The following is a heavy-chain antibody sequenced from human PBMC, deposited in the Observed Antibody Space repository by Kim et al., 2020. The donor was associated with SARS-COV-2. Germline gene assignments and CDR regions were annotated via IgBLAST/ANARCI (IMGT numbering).Heavy chain of an antibody. D-gene: IGHD3-10*01. J-gene: IGHJ6*02. Sequence: SETLSLTCTVSGGSISSYYWSWIRQPPGKGLEWIGYIYYSGSTNYNPSLKSRVTISVDTSKNQFSLKLSSVTAADTAVYYCARDRKLGMVRGVRYYYGMDVWGQGTTVTVSS. CDR1: GGSISSYY. V-gene: IGHV4-59*01. CDR2: IYYSGST. CDR3: ARDRKLGMVRGVRYYYGMDV.